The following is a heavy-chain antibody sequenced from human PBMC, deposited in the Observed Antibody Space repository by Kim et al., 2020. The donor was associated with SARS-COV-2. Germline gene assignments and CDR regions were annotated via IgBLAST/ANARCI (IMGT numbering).Heavy chain of an antibody. Sequence: GGSLRLSCAASGFTFSSYAMSWVRQAPGKGLEWVSAISGSGDSTYYADSVKGRFTISRDNSKNTLYLQMNSLRAEDTAVYYCAKEMYYGIDWLSYFDYWGQGTLVTVSS. CDR2: ISGSGDST. D-gene: IGHD3-9*01. J-gene: IGHJ4*02. CDR1: GFTFSSYA. CDR3: AKEMYYGIDWLSYFDY. V-gene: IGHV3-23*01.